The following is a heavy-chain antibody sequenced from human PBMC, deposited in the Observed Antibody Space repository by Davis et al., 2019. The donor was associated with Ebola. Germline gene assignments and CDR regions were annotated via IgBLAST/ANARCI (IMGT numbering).Heavy chain of an antibody. V-gene: IGHV3-48*04. CDR3: AREPGGEDIVLVVYAIQSSGMDV. J-gene: IGHJ6*02. CDR2: ISSSGSTI. CDR1: GFTFSSYW. D-gene: IGHD2-8*02. Sequence: PGGSLRLSCAASGFTFSSYWMHWVRQAPGKGLEWVSYISSSGSTIYYADSVKGRFTISRDNAKNSLYLQMNSLRAEDTAVYYCAREPGGEDIVLVVYAIQSSGMDVWGQGTTVTVSS.